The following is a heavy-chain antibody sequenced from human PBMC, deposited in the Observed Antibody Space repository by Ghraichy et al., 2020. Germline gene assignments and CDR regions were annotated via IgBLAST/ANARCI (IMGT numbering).Heavy chain of an antibody. CDR1: GGSISSYY. CDR2: IYYSGST. J-gene: IGHJ4*02. D-gene: IGHD5-18*01. CDR3: ARVFRRGYSYELDY. V-gene: IGHV4-59*01. Sequence: SETLSLTCTVSGGSISSYYWSWIRQPPGKGLEWIGYIYYSGSTNYNPSLKSRVTISVDTSKNQFSLKLSSVTAADTAVYYCARVFRRGYSYELDYWGQGTLVTVSS.